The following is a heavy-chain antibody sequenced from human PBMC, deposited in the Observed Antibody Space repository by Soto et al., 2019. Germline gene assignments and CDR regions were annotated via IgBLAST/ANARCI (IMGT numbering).Heavy chain of an antibody. D-gene: IGHD6-13*01. CDR3: ARSIAADGQQSYYYYGMAV. CDR2: IYPGDSDT. J-gene: IGHJ6*02. V-gene: IGHV5-51*01. CDR1: GYSFTSYW. Sequence: GESLKISCKGSGYSFTSYWIGWVRQMPGKGLEWMGIIYPGDSDTRYSPSFQGQVTISADKSISTAYLQWSSLKASDTAMYYCARSIAADGQQSYYYYGMAVWGQGTTVTVSS.